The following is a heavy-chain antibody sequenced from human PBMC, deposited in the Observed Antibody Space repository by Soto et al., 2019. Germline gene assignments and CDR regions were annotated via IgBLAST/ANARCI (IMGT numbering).Heavy chain of an antibody. J-gene: IGHJ2*01. V-gene: IGHV1-69*09. Sequence: QVQLVQSGAEVKKPGSSVKVSCKASGGTFSSQPTSWVRQAPGHGLEWMGRIIPILDIANYAQNFQDRVTITADKSTSTAYMELTSLRSEDTAVYYCARTPDYGESMYCYFDVWGRGTLVSVSS. CDR2: IIPILDIA. D-gene: IGHD4-17*01. CDR3: ARTPDYGESMYCYFDV. CDR1: GGTFSSQP.